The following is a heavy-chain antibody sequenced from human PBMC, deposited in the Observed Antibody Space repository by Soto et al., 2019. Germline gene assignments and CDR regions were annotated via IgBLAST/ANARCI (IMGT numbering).Heavy chain of an antibody. CDR1: GFNFSSYA. Sequence: EVQLLESGGGLVQPGGSLRLSCAASGFNFSSYAMSWVRQAPGKGLEWVSAISGSGGSTYYADSVKGRFTISRDNSKNTLYLQMNSLRAEDTAVYYRANYGDYVPEHYWYFDLWGRGTLVTVSS. V-gene: IGHV3-23*01. D-gene: IGHD4-17*01. J-gene: IGHJ2*01. CDR2: ISGSGGST. CDR3: ANYGDYVPEHYWYFDL.